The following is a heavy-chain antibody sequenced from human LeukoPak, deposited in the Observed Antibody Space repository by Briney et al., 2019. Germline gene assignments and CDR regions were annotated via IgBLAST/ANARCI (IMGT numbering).Heavy chain of an antibody. CDR1: GFTFSSYG. D-gene: IGHD1-26*01. CDR2: IRYDGSNK. CDR3: AREGWELVLDAFDI. V-gene: IGHV3-30*02. Sequence: GGSLRLSCAASGFTFSSYGMHWVRQAPGKGLEWVAFIRYDGSNKYYADSVKGRFTISRDNAKNSLYLQMNSLRAEDTAVYYCAREGWELVLDAFDIWCQGTMVTVSS. J-gene: IGHJ3*02.